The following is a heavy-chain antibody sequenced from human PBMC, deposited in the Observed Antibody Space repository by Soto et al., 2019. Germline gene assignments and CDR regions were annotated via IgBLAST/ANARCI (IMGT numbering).Heavy chain of an antibody. Sequence: GGSLRLSCAASGFTFSSYAMHWVRQAPGKGLEWVAVISYDGSNKYYADSVKGRFTISRDNSKNTLYLQMNSLRAEDTAVYYCARDPAIQLWSFFDYWGQGTLVTVSS. CDR2: ISYDGSNK. V-gene: IGHV3-30-3*01. J-gene: IGHJ4*02. D-gene: IGHD5-18*01. CDR3: ARDPAIQLWSFFDY. CDR1: GFTFSSYA.